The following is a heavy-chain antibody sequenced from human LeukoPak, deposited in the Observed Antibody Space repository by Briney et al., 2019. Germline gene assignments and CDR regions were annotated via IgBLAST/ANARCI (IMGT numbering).Heavy chain of an antibody. V-gene: IGHV4-34*01. CDR2: INHSGYT. J-gene: IGHJ4*02. CDR1: GVPFSNYY. Sequence: PSETLSLTCGVSGVPFSNYYWSWVRQSPTQGLEWIGEINHSGYTNYNPSLKSRVTMSIDTSQNQFSLKLTSVTAADAGVYYCTRAVAGHPDWGQGTLVTVSS. D-gene: IGHD6-19*01. CDR3: TRAVAGHPD.